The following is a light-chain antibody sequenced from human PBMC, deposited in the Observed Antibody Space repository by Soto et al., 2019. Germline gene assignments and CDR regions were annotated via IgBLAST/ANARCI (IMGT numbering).Light chain of an antibody. Sequence: DIVVTQSPDSLAVSLGERATIRCRSSQSVLSYPENKNYFGWYQQKPGQPPRLLFYWASTRASGVPDRFTGSGSGTDFTLTISSLQAEDVAIYYCQQDYSYPRTFGQGTRVDIK. CDR2: WAS. CDR3: QQDYSYPRT. J-gene: IGKJ1*01. V-gene: IGKV4-1*01. CDR1: QSVLSYPENKNY.